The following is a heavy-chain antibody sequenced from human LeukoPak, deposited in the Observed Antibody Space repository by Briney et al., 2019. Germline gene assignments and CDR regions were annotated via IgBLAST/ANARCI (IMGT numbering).Heavy chain of an antibody. D-gene: IGHD5-12*01. CDR2: ISINGGST. Sequence: GGSLRLSCSASGTAFRTYAMHWVRQPPGKGLYYVSAISINGGSTYYADSVRGRFTISRDNSKNTLYLQMSSLRPDDTAVYYCVRTYDENPLGWFDPWGLGTLVTVSS. CDR1: GTAFRTYA. CDR3: VRTYDENPLGWFDP. V-gene: IGHV3-64D*06. J-gene: IGHJ5*02.